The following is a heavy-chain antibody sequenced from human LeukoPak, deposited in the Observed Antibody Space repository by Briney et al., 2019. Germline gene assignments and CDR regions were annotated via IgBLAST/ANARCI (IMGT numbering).Heavy chain of an antibody. CDR1: GGSISSNS. Sequence: SETLSLTCTVSGGSISSNSWSWIRQPPGKGLEWIGYTYYNGSTNYNPSLKSRVTISVDTSKRQFSLKLSSVTAADTAVYYCARVVYYDSSGYSRSRYYFDYWGQGTLVTVSS. CDR3: ARVVYYDSSGYSRSRYYFDY. V-gene: IGHV4-59*08. CDR2: TYYNGST. J-gene: IGHJ4*02. D-gene: IGHD3-22*01.